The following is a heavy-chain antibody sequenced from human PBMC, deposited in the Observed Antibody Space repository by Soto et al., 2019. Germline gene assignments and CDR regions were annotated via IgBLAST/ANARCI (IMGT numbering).Heavy chain of an antibody. J-gene: IGHJ4*02. Sequence: GGSLRLSCEASGFIFSSHWMHWVSQSAEKGLVWVSRINSDGSSTAYADSVKGRFTISRDNAKNTLYLQMNSLRVEDTAVYYCARDRPDISNPTDHPMFDYWGQGTLVTVSS. V-gene: IGHV3-74*01. CDR1: GFIFSSHW. CDR3: ARDRPDISNPTDHPMFDY. CDR2: INSDGSST. D-gene: IGHD6-6*01.